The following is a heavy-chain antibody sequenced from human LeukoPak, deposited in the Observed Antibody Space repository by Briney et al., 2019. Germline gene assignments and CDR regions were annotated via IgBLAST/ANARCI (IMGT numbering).Heavy chain of an antibody. Sequence: GGSLRLSCAASGFTFSSYGMSWVRQAPGKGLEWVSTITGSGGSTYYADSVKGRFTISRDTSKNTLYLQMNSLRAEDTAVYYCARRAGAYSHPYDYWGQGTLVTVSS. CDR2: ITGSGGST. V-gene: IGHV3-23*01. J-gene: IGHJ4*02. CDR3: ARRAGAYSHPYDY. D-gene: IGHD4/OR15-4a*01. CDR1: GFTFSSYG.